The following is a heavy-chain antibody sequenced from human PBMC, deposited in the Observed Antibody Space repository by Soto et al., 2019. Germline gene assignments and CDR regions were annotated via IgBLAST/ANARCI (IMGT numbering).Heavy chain of an antibody. Sequence: QLQLQESGPGLVKPSETLSLTCTVSGGSISSSSYYWGWIRQPPGKGLEWIGSIYYSGSTYYNPSLKSRVTISVDTSKNQFSLKLSSVTAADTAVYYCARLGVDTAMVTDDAFDIWGQGTMVTVSS. V-gene: IGHV4-39*01. D-gene: IGHD5-18*01. J-gene: IGHJ3*02. CDR1: GGSISSSSYY. CDR2: IYYSGST. CDR3: ARLGVDTAMVTDDAFDI.